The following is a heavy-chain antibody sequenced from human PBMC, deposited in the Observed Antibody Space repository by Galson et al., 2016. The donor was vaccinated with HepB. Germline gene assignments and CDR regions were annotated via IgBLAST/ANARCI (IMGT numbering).Heavy chain of an antibody. CDR2: IRTRSENI. V-gene: IGHV3-21*01. Sequence: SLRLSCAGSGFTFSNYHMNWVRQAPGRGLEWISFIRTRSENIYYADWVKGRFTISRDNAESSLFLQMTSLRAEDTAAYYCATAPPASGSFPYFDSWGPGVLVTVSS. D-gene: IGHD1-26*01. J-gene: IGHJ4*02. CDR3: ATAPPASGSFPYFDS. CDR1: GFTFSNYH.